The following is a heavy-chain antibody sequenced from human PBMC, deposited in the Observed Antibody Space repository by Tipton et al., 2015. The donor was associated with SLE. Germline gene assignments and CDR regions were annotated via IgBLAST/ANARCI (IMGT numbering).Heavy chain of an antibody. Sequence: TLSLTCTVSGGSISSYYWSWIRQPPGKGLEWIGYTYISGRTNYNPSLKSRVSISLDTSKNQFSLKLSSVTAADAAVYYCARNLGPEWMATKRGYFDLWGRGTLVSVSS. J-gene: IGHJ2*01. CDR1: GGSISSYY. V-gene: IGHV4-4*09. CDR3: ARNLGPEWMATKRGYFDL. D-gene: IGHD5-24*01. CDR2: TYISGRT.